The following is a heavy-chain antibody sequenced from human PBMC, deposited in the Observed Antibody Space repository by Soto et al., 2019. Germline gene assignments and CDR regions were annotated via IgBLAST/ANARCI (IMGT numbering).Heavy chain of an antibody. V-gene: IGHV1-18*03. J-gene: IGHJ5*02. CDR1: GYTLNAYA. CDR2: IRAYNGAT. Sequence: ASVKVTCKASGYTLNAYAISWVRHAPVQVLDNMGWIRAYNGATIFLQMLRGRVILTTDTSTSTACMELRTLRSDDMAVLYCPRVDLYFKVGTNDYPRAWFNPSG. D-gene: IGHD3-16*01. CDR3: PRVDLYFKVGTNDYPRAWFNP.